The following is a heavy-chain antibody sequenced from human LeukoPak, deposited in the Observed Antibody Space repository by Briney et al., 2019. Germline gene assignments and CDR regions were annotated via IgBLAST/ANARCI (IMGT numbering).Heavy chain of an antibody. CDR3: ARDPGLRMVWFDP. D-gene: IGHD5-12*01. J-gene: IGHJ5*02. CDR1: GGTFSSYA. Sequence: AGSVKVSCKASGGTFSSYAISWVRQAPGQGLEWMGGIIPIFGTANYAQKFQGRVTITADESTSTAYMELSSLRSEDTAVYYCARDPGLRMVWFDPWGQGTLVTVSP. V-gene: IGHV1-69*13. CDR2: IIPIFGTA.